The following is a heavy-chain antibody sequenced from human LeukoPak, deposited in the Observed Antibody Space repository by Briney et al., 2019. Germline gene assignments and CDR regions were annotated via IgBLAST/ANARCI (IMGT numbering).Heavy chain of an antibody. CDR3: ARGGTTVTPGLLWFDP. Sequence: SENLSLTCSVSGGSISSHYWSWIRQPPGKGLEWIGYIYYSGSTKYNPSLKSRVTISVDTSKNQFSLKLSSVTAADTAVYYYARGGTTVTPGLLWFDPWGQGTLVTVSS. CDR1: GGSISSHY. J-gene: IGHJ5*02. D-gene: IGHD4-17*01. V-gene: IGHV4-59*11. CDR2: IYYSGST.